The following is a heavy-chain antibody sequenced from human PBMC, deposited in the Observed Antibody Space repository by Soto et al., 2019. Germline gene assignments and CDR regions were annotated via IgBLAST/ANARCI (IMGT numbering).Heavy chain of an antibody. CDR2: ISYDGSNK. J-gene: IGHJ4*02. CDR1: GFTFSSYG. CDR3: AKDHYDTLTGYYGPDS. D-gene: IGHD3-9*01. Sequence: QVQLVESGGGVVQPGRSLRLSCAASGFTFSSYGIHWVRQAPGKGLEWVAVISYDGSNKYYADSVKGRFTISRDNSKNTLYLQMNSLRAEDTAVYYCAKDHYDTLTGYYGPDSWGQGPLVTVSS. V-gene: IGHV3-30*18.